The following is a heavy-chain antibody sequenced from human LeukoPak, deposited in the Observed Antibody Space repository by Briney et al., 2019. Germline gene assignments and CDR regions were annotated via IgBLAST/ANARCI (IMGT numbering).Heavy chain of an antibody. CDR2: IYTSGSS. D-gene: IGHD6-19*01. V-gene: IGHV4-4*07. J-gene: IGHJ4*01. CDR1: GGSISSYY. Sequence: SETLSLTCTVSGGSISSYYWSWIRQPAGKGLEWIGRIYTSGSSNSNPSLKSRVTMSADPSKNQFSLKLSSVTAADTAVYYCARDISVAGSFLLFDYWGQEPWSPSPQ. CDR3: ARDISVAGSFLLFDY.